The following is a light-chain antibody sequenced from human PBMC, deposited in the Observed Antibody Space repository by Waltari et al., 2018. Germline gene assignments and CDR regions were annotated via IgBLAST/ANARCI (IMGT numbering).Light chain of an antibody. J-gene: IGKJ2*01. Sequence: IEMTQSPATLSVSPGERATLSCRASQSVTSKLAWYQQKPGQAPRLLIYGASTRATGIPARFSGSGSGTEFTLTISSLQSEDFAVYYCQHYNDWPPYTFGQGTKLEIK. CDR2: GAS. CDR1: QSVTSK. CDR3: QHYNDWPPYT. V-gene: IGKV3-15*01.